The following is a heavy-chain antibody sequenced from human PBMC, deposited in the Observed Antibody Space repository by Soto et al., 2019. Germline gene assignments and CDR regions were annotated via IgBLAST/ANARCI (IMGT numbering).Heavy chain of an antibody. V-gene: IGHV3-7*05. CDR3: ARGFLGYCSSTSCPNDY. D-gene: IGHD2-2*01. Sequence: GGSLRLSCAASGFTFSSYWMSWVRQAPGKGLEWVANIKQDGSEKYYVDSVKGRFTISRDNAKNSLYLQMNSLRAEDTAVYYCARGFLGYCSSTSCPNDYWGQGTLVTVSS. J-gene: IGHJ4*02. CDR1: GFTFSSYW. CDR2: IKQDGSEK.